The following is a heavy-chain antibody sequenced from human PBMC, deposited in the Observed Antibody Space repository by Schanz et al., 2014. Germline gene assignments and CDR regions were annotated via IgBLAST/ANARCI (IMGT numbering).Heavy chain of an antibody. CDR2: ISYDGVNT. CDR3: ARDHQWLARYYMDV. D-gene: IGHD6-19*01. Sequence: VQLVESGGGVVQPGRSLRLSCAASGFTFRSHAMHWVRQAPGKGLEWGAVISYDGVNTYYADSVKGRFTISRDNSNNTVYLQMNTLRAEDTAVYYCARDHQWLARYYMDVWGKGTTVTVSS. V-gene: IGHV3-30*07. CDR1: GFTFRSHA. J-gene: IGHJ6*03.